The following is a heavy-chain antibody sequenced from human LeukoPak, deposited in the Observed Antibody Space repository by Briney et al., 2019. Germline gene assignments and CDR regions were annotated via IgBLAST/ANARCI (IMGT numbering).Heavy chain of an antibody. CDR1: GFTFSSYG. J-gene: IGHJ4*02. D-gene: IGHD5-24*01. Sequence: PGRSLRLSCAASGFTFSSYGMHWVRQAPGKGLEWVAVISYDGSNKYYADSVKGRLTISRDNSKNTLYLQMNSLRAEDTAVYYCAKDSQDGYRGGPDYWGQGTLVTVSS. CDR3: AKDSQDGYRGGPDY. CDR2: ISYDGSNK. V-gene: IGHV3-30*18.